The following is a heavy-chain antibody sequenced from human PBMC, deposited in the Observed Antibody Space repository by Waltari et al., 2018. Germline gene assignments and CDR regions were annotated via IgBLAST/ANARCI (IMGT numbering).Heavy chain of an antibody. CDR1: GGTFSSYA. V-gene: IGHV1-69*10. CDR3: ARRLGYGGNSWYFQH. Sequence: QVQLVQSGAEVKKPGSSVKVSCKASGGTFSSYATSWVRTAPGQGLEWMGGIIPILGIANYAQKFQGRVTITADKSTSTAYMELSSLRSEDTAVYYCARRLGYGGNSWYFQHWGQGTLVTVSS. J-gene: IGHJ1*01. D-gene: IGHD2-21*02. CDR2: IIPILGIA.